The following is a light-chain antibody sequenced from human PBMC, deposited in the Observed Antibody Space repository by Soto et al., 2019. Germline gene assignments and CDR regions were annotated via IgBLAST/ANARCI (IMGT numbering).Light chain of an antibody. CDR2: GAS. Sequence: EIILTQSPDTLSFSARERSTLSFSSSQTVSRNYLAWCQQRPGQAPRLLIYGASTRAAGIPDRFSGSGSGTDFTLTISRLEPEDFAVYYCQQYHSSPRTFGQGTKVDIK. V-gene: IGKV3-20*01. J-gene: IGKJ1*01. CDR3: QQYHSSPRT. CDR1: QTVSRNY.